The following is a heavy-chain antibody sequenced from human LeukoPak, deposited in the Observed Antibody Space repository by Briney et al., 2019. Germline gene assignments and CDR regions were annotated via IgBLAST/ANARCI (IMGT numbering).Heavy chain of an antibody. D-gene: IGHD2-21*01. CDR3: ARDRDYYGMDV. CDR1: GFTLSSYW. CDR2: IKQDGRER. Sequence: PGGSLRVSCVASGFTLSSYWMSCVRQAPGKGLEWVANIKQDGRERYYVGSVKGRLPISRNNAKHSLYLQMDSLRAEDTAVYYCARDRDYYGMDVWGQGTTVTVSS. J-gene: IGHJ6*02. V-gene: IGHV3-7*01.